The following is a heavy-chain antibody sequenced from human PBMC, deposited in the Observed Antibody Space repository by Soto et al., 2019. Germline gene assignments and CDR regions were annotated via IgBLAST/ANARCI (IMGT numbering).Heavy chain of an antibody. CDR1: GFTFSSYA. V-gene: IGHV3-23*01. Sequence: EVQLLESGEGLVQPGGSLRLSCAASGFTFSSYAMSWVRQAPGKGLEWVSAISGSGGSTYYADSVKGRFTISRDNSKNTLYLQMNSLRAEDTAVYYCAKSLGAYGSASLCFDYWGQGTLVTVSS. CDR3: AKSLGAYGSASLCFDY. CDR2: ISGSGGST. D-gene: IGHD1-26*01. J-gene: IGHJ4*02.